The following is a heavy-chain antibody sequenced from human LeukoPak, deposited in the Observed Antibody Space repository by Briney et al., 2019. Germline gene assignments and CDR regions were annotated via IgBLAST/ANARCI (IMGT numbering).Heavy chain of an antibody. V-gene: IGHV3-7*03. CDR2: MNQDGSQR. Sequence: GGSLRLSCAASGFTFSNYYMSWVRQAPGKGLEWVANMNQDGSQRNYVDSVKGRFTISRDNAKNSLYLQMNSLRVEDTAVYFCARDRLPSSCRGLDPWGQGTAVSVSS. J-gene: IGHJ5*02. CDR3: ARDRLPSSCRGLDP. D-gene: IGHD6-13*01. CDR1: GFTFSNYY.